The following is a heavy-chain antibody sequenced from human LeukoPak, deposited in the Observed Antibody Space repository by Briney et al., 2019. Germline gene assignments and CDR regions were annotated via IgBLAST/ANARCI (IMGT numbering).Heavy chain of an antibody. V-gene: IGHV4-61*08. CDR2: IFYSGST. CDR3: ARDTGYLGSNYGMDV. CDR1: GGSISSGGYY. J-gene: IGHJ6*02. D-gene: IGHD3-22*01. Sequence: KTSETLSLTCTVSGGSISSGGYYWSWIRQPPGKGLEWIGYIFYSGSTNCNPSLKSRVTISVDTSKNQFSLNLSSVTAADTAIYYCARDTGYLGSNYGMDVWGQGTTVTVSS.